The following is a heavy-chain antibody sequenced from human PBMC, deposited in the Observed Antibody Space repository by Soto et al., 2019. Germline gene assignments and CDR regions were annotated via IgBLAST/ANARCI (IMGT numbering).Heavy chain of an antibody. Sequence: QVQLQQWGAGLLKPSETLSLNCAVYGGSFYWTWIRQPPGKGLEWIGEIRHSGSTNYNPSLKSRVSISIDRSKSQVSLTVYSVTAADTAVEYCARGGGDYDYAVDVWGQGTTVTVSS. CDR1: GGSFY. CDR2: IRHSGST. J-gene: IGHJ6*02. D-gene: IGHD4-17*01. V-gene: IGHV4-34*01. CDR3: ARGGGDYDYAVDV.